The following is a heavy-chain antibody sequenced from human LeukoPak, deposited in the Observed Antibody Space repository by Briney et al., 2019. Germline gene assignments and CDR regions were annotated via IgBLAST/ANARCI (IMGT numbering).Heavy chain of an antibody. Sequence: GASLKISCKGSGYSFTDNWIAWVRQMPGKGLEWMGIIYPGDSDTRYSPSFQGQVTISADKSISTAYLQWSSLKASDTAMYYCARGRGSGTYSFDYWGQGTLVTVSS. CDR1: GYSFTDNW. CDR3: ARGRGSGTYSFDY. J-gene: IGHJ4*02. V-gene: IGHV5-51*01. D-gene: IGHD3-10*01. CDR2: IYPGDSDT.